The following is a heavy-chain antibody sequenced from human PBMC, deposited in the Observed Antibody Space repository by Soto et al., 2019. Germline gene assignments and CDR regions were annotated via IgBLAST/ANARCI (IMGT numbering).Heavy chain of an antibody. D-gene: IGHD3-10*01. CDR1: GFAFSSYE. CDR2: ISSTASTI. J-gene: IGHJ6*02. V-gene: IGHV3-48*03. CDR3: ARAAGIMTRGFHGMDV. Sequence: VQLVESGGGLVQPGGSLRLSCAASGFAFSSYEMNWVRQSPGKGLEWLSYISSTASTIHYADSVKGRFTISRENANNSVYLQMNSLTADDSAVYYCARAAGIMTRGFHGMDVWGQGTTITVSS.